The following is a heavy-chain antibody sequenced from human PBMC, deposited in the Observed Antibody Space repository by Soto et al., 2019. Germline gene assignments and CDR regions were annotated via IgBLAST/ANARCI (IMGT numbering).Heavy chain of an antibody. J-gene: IGHJ4*02. CDR1: GLTFSSYW. V-gene: IGHV3-7*03. Sequence: GGSLRLSWAASGLTFSSYWRSWVSQAPGKGLEWVANIKQDGSEKYYVDSVKGRFTTSRDNSKNTLYLQMNSLRAEDTAVYYCATPGIALPFDYWGQGTLVTVSS. D-gene: IGHD6-13*01. CDR2: IKQDGSEK. CDR3: ATPGIALPFDY.